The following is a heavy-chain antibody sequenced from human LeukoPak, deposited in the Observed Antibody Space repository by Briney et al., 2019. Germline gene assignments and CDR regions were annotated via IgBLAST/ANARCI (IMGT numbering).Heavy chain of an antibody. V-gene: IGHV3-7*01. CDR1: GFTFSSYW. CDR2: IKQDGSEK. D-gene: IGHD3-10*01. CDR3: AGEGFGVDIDAFDI. J-gene: IGHJ3*02. Sequence: PGGSLRLSCAASGFTFSSYWMSWVRQAPGKGLEWVANIKQDGSEKYYVDSVKGRLTISRDNAKNSLYLQMNSLRAEDTAVYYCAGEGFGVDIDAFDIWGQGTMVTVSS.